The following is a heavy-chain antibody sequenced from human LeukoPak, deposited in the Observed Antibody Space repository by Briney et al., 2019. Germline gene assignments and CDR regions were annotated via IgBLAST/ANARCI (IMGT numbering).Heavy chain of an antibody. CDR2: ISYDGSNK. J-gene: IGHJ4*02. V-gene: IGHV3-30*18. CDR3: AKDVGSWLRSEFDY. CDR1: GFTFSSYG. D-gene: IGHD5-12*01. Sequence: PGGSLRLSCAASGFTFSSYGMHWVRQAPGKGLEWVAVISYDGSNKYYADSVKGRFTISRDNSKNTLYLQMNSLRAEDTAVYYCAKDVGSWLRSEFDYWGQGTLVTVSS.